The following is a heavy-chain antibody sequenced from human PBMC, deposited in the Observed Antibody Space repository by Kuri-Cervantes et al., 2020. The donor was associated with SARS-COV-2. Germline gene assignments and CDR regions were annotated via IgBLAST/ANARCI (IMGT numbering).Heavy chain of an antibody. CDR2: ISWNSGSI. J-gene: IGHJ6*03. CDR3: AKDSAMDV. CDR1: GFTFSSYA. V-gene: IGHV3-9*01. Sequence: SLKISCAASGFTFSSYAMHWVRQAPGKGLEWVSGISWNSGSIGYADSVKGRFTISRDNAKNSLYLQMNSLRAEDTALYYCAKDSAMDVWGKGTTVTVSS.